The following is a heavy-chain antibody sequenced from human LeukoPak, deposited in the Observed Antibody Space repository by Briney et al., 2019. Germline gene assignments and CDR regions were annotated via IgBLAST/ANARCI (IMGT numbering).Heavy chain of an antibody. D-gene: IGHD6-19*01. J-gene: IGHJ4*02. CDR2: IHGAT. CDR3: AKGYSSGWCAFDS. Sequence: GGSLRLSCAASGFPFSTYAMGWVRQAPGKGLEWVSTIHGATYYADSVRGRFTISKDNSKNTLYLQMTSLRADDTALYYCAKGYSSGWCAFDSWGQGTLVTVSS. V-gene: IGHV3-23*01. CDR1: GFPFSTYA.